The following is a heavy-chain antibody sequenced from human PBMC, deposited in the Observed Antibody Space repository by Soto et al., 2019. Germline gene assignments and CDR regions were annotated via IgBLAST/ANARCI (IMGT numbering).Heavy chain of an antibody. CDR2: MSSRGTFI. CDR3: ARAPAGSTRPYYYAMNV. Sequence: GGSLRLSCAGSEFTFNTHSMHWVGQAPGKGLEWVSYMSSRGTFISYADSMQDRFTISRDNANNSLYLQLNRLRVEETAVYYFARAPAGSTRPYYYAMNVWGRGTTVTV. J-gene: IGHJ6*02. D-gene: IGHD2-2*01. CDR1: EFTFNTHS. V-gene: IGHV3-21*05.